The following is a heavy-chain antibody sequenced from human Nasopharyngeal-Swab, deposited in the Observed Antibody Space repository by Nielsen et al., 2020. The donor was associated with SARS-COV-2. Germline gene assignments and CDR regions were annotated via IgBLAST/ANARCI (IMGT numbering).Heavy chain of an antibody. D-gene: IGHD5-12*01. J-gene: IGHJ4*02. Sequence: ASVKVSCKVSGYTLTELSMHWVRQAPGKGLEWMGGFDPEDGETIYAQKFQGRVTMTEDTSTDTAYMELSSLRSEDTAVFYCVREGHSGYDSGGFDYWGQGTLVTVSS. V-gene: IGHV1-24*01. CDR2: FDPEDGET. CDR3: VREGHSGYDSGGFDY. CDR1: GYTLTELS.